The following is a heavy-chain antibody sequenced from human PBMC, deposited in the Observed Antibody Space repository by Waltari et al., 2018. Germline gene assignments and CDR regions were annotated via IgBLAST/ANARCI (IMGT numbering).Heavy chain of an antibody. Sequence: QVQLVQSGAEVKKPGASVKVSCKASGYTFTGYYMHWVRQAPGQGLEWMGRINPNSGGTNYAQKFQGRVTMTRDTSISTAYMELSRLRSDDTAVYYCARRRITMVRGVIKNDAFDIWGQGTMVTVSS. CDR2: INPNSGGT. J-gene: IGHJ3*02. D-gene: IGHD3-10*01. CDR1: GYTFTGYY. V-gene: IGHV1-2*06. CDR3: ARRRITMVRGVIKNDAFDI.